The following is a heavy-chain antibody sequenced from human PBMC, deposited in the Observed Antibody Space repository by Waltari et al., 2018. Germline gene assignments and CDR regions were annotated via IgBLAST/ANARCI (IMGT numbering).Heavy chain of an antibody. CDR2: VDPEDGET. J-gene: IGHJ4*02. V-gene: IGHV1-69-2*01. CDR3: ATIIAWGEYENFWSGYYFDY. D-gene: IGHD3-3*02. Sequence: EVQLVQSGAEVKKPGATVKISCKASGYTFTDYYMHWVQQAPGKGREWMGRVDPEDGETIYAEKFQGRVTITADTSTDTAYMELSSLRSEDTAVYYCATIIAWGEYENFWSGYYFDYWGQGTLVTVSS. CDR1: GYTFTDYY.